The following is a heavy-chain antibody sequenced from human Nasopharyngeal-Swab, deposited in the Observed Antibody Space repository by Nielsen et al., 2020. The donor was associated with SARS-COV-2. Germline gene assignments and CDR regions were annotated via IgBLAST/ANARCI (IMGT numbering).Heavy chain of an antibody. Sequence: WIRQPPGKGLEWIGSIYYSGSTYYNPSLESRVTISVDTSKNQFSLKLSSVTAADTAVYYCARGDKAEITIFGVVIISAAFDIWGQGTMVTVSS. J-gene: IGHJ3*02. D-gene: IGHD3-3*01. V-gene: IGHV4-39*07. CDR3: ARGDKAEITIFGVVIISAAFDI. CDR2: IYYSGST.